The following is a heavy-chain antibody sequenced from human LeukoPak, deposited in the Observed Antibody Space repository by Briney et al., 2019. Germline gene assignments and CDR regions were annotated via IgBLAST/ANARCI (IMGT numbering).Heavy chain of an antibody. CDR3: ARAYDFPDY. CDR1: GGTFSSYA. V-gene: IGHV1-46*01. J-gene: IGHJ4*02. CDR2: INPSGGST. Sequence: ASVKVPCKASGGTFSSYAISWVRQAPGQGLEWMGIINPSGGSTSYAQKFQGRVTMTRDTSTSTVYMELSSLRSEDTAVYYCARAYDFPDYWGQGTLVTVSS. D-gene: IGHD3-3*01.